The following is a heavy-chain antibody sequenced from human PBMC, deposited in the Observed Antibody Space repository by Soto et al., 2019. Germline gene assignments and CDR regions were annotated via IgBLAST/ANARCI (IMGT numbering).Heavy chain of an antibody. Sequence: GGALRHSCAGSGFTLSSYAMHWVRQAPGKGLEWVAVISYDGSNKYYADSVKGRFTISRDNSKNTLYLQMNSLRAEDTSVYYCASWSSVYPWGQGTLVTVSS. CDR2: ISYDGSNK. V-gene: IGHV3-30-3*01. J-gene: IGHJ5*02. CDR3: ASWSSVYP. D-gene: IGHD2-8*02. CDR1: GFTLSSYA.